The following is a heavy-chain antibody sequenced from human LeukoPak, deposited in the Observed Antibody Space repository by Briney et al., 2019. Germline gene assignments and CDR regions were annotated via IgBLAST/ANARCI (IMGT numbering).Heavy chain of an antibody. CDR2: ISYDGSNK. J-gene: IGHJ4*02. CDR3: AKERGVGATAGSLATFDD. CDR1: GFTFSSYA. Sequence: GGSLRLSCAASGFTFSSYAMHWVRQAPGKGLEWVAVISYDGSNKYYADSVKGRFTLSRDNSENTLYLHMDSLRAEDTAIYYCAKERGVGATAGSLATFDDWGQGTLVTVSS. D-gene: IGHD1-26*01. V-gene: IGHV3-30-3*01.